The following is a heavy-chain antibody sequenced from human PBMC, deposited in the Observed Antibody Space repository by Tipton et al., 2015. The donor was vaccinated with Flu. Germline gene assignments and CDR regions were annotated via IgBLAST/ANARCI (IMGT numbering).Heavy chain of an antibody. CDR3: AMVDRVGASDI. V-gene: IGHV4-4*07. CDR1: GGSISSYY. CDR2: TYTSGST. J-gene: IGHJ3*02. D-gene: IGHD1-14*01. Sequence: TLSLTCTVSGGSISSYYWSWLRQPAGKGLEWSGRTYTSGSTNYNPSLKSRVTMSVDTTKNQFSLRLSSVTAADMSVYYCAMVDRVGASDIWGQGTMVTVSS.